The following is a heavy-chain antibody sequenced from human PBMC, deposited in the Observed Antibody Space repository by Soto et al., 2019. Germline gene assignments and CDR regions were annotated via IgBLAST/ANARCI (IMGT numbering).Heavy chain of an antibody. J-gene: IGHJ6*02. CDR1: GFTFSNYA. V-gene: IGHV3-30-3*01. CDR3: VRDGVALDYYHGMDV. CDR2: ISYHGSNQ. D-gene: IGHD3-3*01. Sequence: QVQLVESGGGVVQPGRSLRLSCAASGFTFSNYAIHWVRQAPDKGLEWVAAISYHGSNQYYADSVMGRFTISRDNSQNTVILPIASLRGEDTAVYYCVRDGVALDYYHGMDVWGQGTTVTVSS.